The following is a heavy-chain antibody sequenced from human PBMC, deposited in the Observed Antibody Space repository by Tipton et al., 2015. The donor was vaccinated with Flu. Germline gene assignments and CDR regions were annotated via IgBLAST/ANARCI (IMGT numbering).Heavy chain of an antibody. Sequence: TLSLTCTVSGGSLSSYYWSWIRQPAGKGLEWIGHMYTSGSTNYNPSLKSRLTMSVDASKQQFSLKLSSMTAADTAVYYCARAGNNYYGMDVWGQGTTVTVPS. V-gene: IGHV4-4*07. CDR1: GGSLSSYY. D-gene: IGHD1/OR15-1a*01. CDR2: MYTSGST. CDR3: ARAGNNYYGMDV. J-gene: IGHJ6*02.